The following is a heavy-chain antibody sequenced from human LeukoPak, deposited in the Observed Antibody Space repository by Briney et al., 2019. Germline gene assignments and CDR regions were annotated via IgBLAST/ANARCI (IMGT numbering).Heavy chain of an antibody. CDR3: AREKPVPAAIYYYYYYMDV. CDR1: GGSISSYY. D-gene: IGHD2-2*01. V-gene: IGHV4-4*07. CDR2: IYTSGST. Sequence: SETLSLTCTVSGGSISSYYWSWIRQPAGKGLEWIGRIYTSGSTNYNPSLKSRVTMSVDTSKNQFSLKLSSVTAADTAVYYCAREKPVPAAIYYYYYYMDVWGKGTTVTVSS. J-gene: IGHJ6*03.